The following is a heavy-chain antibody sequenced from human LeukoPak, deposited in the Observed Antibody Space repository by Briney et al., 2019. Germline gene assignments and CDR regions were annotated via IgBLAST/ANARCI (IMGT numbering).Heavy chain of an antibody. V-gene: IGHV3-21*01. Sequence: GGSLRLSCAASGFTFSTYSMSWVRQAPGKGLEWVSSISTTSSYIFYVDSLKGRFTISRDNAKNSLYLQMNSLRAEDTAVYYCSRGTYPYSSDTWGQGALVTVSS. CDR1: GFTFSTYS. J-gene: IGHJ5*02. CDR3: SRGTYPYSSDT. D-gene: IGHD3-10*01. CDR2: ISTTSSYI.